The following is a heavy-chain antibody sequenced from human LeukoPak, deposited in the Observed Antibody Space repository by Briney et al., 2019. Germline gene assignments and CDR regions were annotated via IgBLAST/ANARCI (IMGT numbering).Heavy chain of an antibody. CDR3: ARESDSSGWISFVGPNRFDY. D-gene: IGHD3-22*01. J-gene: IGHJ4*02. CDR2: INPSGGST. V-gene: IGHV1-46*01. Sequence: ASVKVSCKASGYTFTSYYMPWVRQAPGQGLEWMGIINPSGGSTSYAQKFQGRVTMTRDTSTSTVYMELSSLRSEDTAVYYCARESDSSGWISFVGPNRFDYWGQGTLVTVSS. CDR1: GYTFTSYY.